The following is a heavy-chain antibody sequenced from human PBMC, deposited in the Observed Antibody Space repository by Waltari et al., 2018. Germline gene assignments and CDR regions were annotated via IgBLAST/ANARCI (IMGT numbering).Heavy chain of an antibody. CDR2: ILPSLGTA. CDR1: GYTFTSYG. D-gene: IGHD6-13*01. V-gene: IGHV1-69*13. CDR3: ARDPDRYSSTPL. J-gene: IGHJ4*02. Sequence: QVQLVQSGAEVKKPGASVKVSCKASGYTFTSYGVSWVRQAPGQGLEWMGWILPSLGTANYAQKFQGRVTITADESTSTAYMELSSLRSEDTAVYYCARDPDRYSSTPLWGQGTLVTVSS.